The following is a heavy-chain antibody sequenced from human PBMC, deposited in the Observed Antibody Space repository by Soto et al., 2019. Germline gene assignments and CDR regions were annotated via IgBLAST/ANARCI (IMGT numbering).Heavy chain of an antibody. CDR3: ARLDGDFAGMTV. J-gene: IGHJ6*02. Sequence: PSETLSLTCTVSGSYISSSSYYWGWIRQPPGNGLEWIGSIYYSGSTYYNPSLKSRVTISVDTSKNQFSLKLSSVTAEDTAVYYCARLDGDFAGMTVWGQVTTVT. CDR2: IYYSGST. D-gene: IGHD4-17*01. CDR1: GSYISSSSYY. V-gene: IGHV4-39*01.